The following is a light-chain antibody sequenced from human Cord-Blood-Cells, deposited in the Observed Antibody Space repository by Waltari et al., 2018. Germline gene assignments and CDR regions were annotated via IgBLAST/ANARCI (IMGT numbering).Light chain of an antibody. V-gene: IGLV2-23*02. CDR1: SSDVGGYNL. CDR2: EVS. CDR3: CSYAGSRRV. Sequence: QSALTQPASVSGSPGQSITISCTGTSSDVGGYNLVSWYQQHPGKAPKLMIYEVSKRADGVSNRCSGSKAGNTASLTISGLQAEDEADYCCCSYAGSRRVFGTGTKVTVL. J-gene: IGLJ1*01.